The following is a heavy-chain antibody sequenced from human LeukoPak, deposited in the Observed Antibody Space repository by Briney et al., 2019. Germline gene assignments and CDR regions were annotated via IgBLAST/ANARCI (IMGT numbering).Heavy chain of an antibody. V-gene: IGHV4-59*01. J-gene: IGHJ6*02. CDR3: ARATPYYYDSSGYWKYYYYYSMDV. CDR2: IYYSGST. Sequence: KPSETLSLTCTVSGGSISSYYWSWIRQPPGKGLEWIGYIYYSGSTNYNPSLKSRVTISVDTSKNQFSLKLSSVTAADTAVYYCARATPYYYDSSGYWKYYYYYSMDVWGQGTTVTVSS. CDR1: GGSISSYY. D-gene: IGHD3-22*01.